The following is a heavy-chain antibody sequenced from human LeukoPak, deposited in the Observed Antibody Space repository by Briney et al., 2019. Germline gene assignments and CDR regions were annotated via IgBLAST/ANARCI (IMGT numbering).Heavy chain of an antibody. V-gene: IGHV1-2*02. D-gene: IGHD3-3*01. J-gene: IGHJ4*02. Sequence: GAPVKVSCKASGYTFTGYYMHWVRQAPGQGLEWMGWINPNSGGTNYAQKFQGRVTMTRDTSISTAYMELSRLRSDDTAVYYCARDLRFLEWLPFDYWGQGTLVTVSS. CDR3: ARDLRFLEWLPFDY. CDR1: GYTFTGYY. CDR2: INPNSGGT.